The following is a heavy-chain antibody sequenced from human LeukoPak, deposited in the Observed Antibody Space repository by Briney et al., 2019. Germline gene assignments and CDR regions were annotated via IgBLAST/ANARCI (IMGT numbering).Heavy chain of an antibody. V-gene: IGHV1-2*02. CDR1: GYTFTGYY. CDR3: ARDYCTNGVCYSYFDY. Sequence: ASVKVSCKASGYTFTGYYMHWVRRAPGQGLEWMGWINPNSGGTNYAQKFQGRVTMTRDTSISTAYMELSRLRSDDTAVYYCARDYCTNGVCYSYFDYWGQGTLVTVSS. D-gene: IGHD2-8*01. J-gene: IGHJ4*02. CDR2: INPNSGGT.